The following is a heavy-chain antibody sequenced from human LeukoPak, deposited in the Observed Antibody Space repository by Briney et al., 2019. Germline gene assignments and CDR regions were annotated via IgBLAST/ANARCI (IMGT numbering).Heavy chain of an antibody. CDR3: ARSFDYLAFDI. J-gene: IGHJ3*02. V-gene: IGHV3-48*04. Sequence: GGSLRLSCAASGFTFSSYSMNWVRQAPGKGLEWVSYISSSSSTIYYADSVKGRFTISRDNAKNSLYLQMNSLRAEDTAVYYCARSFDYLAFDIWGQGTMVTVSS. CDR2: ISSSSSTI. CDR1: GFTFSSYS. D-gene: IGHD5-12*01.